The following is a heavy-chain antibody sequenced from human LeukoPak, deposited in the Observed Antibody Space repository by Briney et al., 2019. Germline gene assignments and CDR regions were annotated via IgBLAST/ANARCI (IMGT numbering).Heavy chain of an antibody. V-gene: IGHV3-9*01. CDR2: ISWNSAGI. CDR1: GFTFDNSA. J-gene: IGHJ3*02. CDR3: VQEGPRGLAFDI. Sequence: PGGSLRLSCAAPGFTFDNSAMHWVRQAPGKGLEWVSGISWNSAGIHYADSVKGRFAISRDNSKNTLYLQMNSLRAEDTAVYYCVQEGPRGLAFDIWGQGTKVTVSS.